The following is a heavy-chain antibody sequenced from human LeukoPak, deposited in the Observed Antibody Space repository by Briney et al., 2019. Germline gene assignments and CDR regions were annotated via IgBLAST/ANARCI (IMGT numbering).Heavy chain of an antibody. CDR2: ISSNGSTI. Sequence: GGSLRLSCAASGFTFSSYEMNWVRQAPGKGLEWVSYISSNGSTIYYADSVKGRFTISRDNAKNSLYLQMNSLGAEDTAVYYCARPNITYCGGDCSFDYWGQGTLVTVSS. CDR3: ARPNITYCGGDCSFDY. D-gene: IGHD2-21*02. CDR1: GFTFSSYE. V-gene: IGHV3-48*03. J-gene: IGHJ4*02.